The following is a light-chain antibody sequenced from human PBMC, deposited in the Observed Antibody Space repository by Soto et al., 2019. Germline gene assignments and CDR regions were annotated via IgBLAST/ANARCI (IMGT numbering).Light chain of an antibody. J-gene: IGLJ3*02. CDR1: NTDVGSHKF. Sequence: QSALTQPASVSGSPGQSITISCTGTNTDVGSHKFVSWYQQYPGKAPKLLIYEASKRPSGLSNRCSGSKSGNTASLTISGLQAEDEADYYCCSITNGATWVFGGGTKLTVL. CDR2: EAS. CDR3: CSITNGATWV. V-gene: IGLV2-23*01.